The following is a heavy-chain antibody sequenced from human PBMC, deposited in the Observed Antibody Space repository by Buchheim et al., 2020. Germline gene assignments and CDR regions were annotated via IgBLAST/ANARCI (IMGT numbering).Heavy chain of an antibody. CDR2: ITSSSDFI. J-gene: IGHJ2*01. V-gene: IGHV3-21*02. CDR3: AIRGEVFRYFDL. D-gene: IGHD3-10*01. Sequence: QLVESGGGLVKPGGSLRLSCAASGFTITTYSMNWVRQAPGKGLEWVSSITSSSDFISYADSVKGRFTISRDNAKNSLYLQMNSLRAEDTAVYYCAIRGEVFRYFDLWGRGT. CDR1: GFTITTYS.